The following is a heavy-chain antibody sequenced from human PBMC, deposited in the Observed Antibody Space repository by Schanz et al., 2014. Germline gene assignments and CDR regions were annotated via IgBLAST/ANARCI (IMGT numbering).Heavy chain of an antibody. V-gene: IGHV4-31*03. J-gene: IGHJ3*02. CDR3: ARDVGGCSSSTSCYAFEI. CDR2: ISYSGST. D-gene: IGHD2-2*01. Sequence: QVQLQESGPGLVKPSQTLSLTCTVSGASISSGGYYWDWIRLLPGKGLEWIGYISYSGSTSFNPSLKSRVTISVDTSKNHFSLKLSSVTAADTAVYYCARDVGGCSSSTSCYAFEIWGQGTMVTVSS. CDR1: GASISSGGYY.